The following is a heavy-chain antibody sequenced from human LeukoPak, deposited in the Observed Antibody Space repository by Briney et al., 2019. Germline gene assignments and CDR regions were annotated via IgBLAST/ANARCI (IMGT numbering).Heavy chain of an antibody. CDR3: ARLDYGDGTDY. CDR1: GGSISSYY. CDR2: IYYSGST. V-gene: IGHV4-59*01. J-gene: IGHJ4*02. D-gene: IGHD4-17*01. Sequence: SETLSLTCTVSGGSISSYYWSWIRQPPGKGLEWIGYIYYSGSTNYNPSLKSRVTISVDTPKNQFSLKLSSVTAADTAVYYCARLDYGDGTDYWGQGTLVTVSS.